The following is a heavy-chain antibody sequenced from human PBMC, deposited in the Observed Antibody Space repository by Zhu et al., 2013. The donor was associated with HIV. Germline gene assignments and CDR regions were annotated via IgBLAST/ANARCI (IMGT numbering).Heavy chain of an antibody. D-gene: IGHD2-8*01. CDR1: GYTFIDYY. J-gene: IGHJ4*01. V-gene: IGHV1-2*02. Sequence: QVQLVQSGAEVKKPGASVKVSCKTSGYTFIDYYMHWVRRAPGQGLEWMGWIHPNNGDTKYAQRFQGRVTMTRDTSVTTAYMELTRLTYDDTAVYYCTRGGQGTNGWYYFDYWGQGTLVTVSS. CDR2: IHPNNGDT. CDR3: TRGGQGTNGWYYFDY.